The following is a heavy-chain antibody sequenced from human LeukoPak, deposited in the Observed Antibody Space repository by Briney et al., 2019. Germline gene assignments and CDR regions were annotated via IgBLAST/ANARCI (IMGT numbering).Heavy chain of an antibody. CDR2: IKSKTDGGTT. V-gene: IGHV3-15*01. CDR3: TTTWGIAAAGVY. J-gene: IGHJ4*02. Sequence: GGSLRLSCAASGFTFSNAWMSWVRQAPGKGLEWVGRIKSKTDGGTTDYAAPVKGRFTISRDDSKNTLYLQMNSLKTEDTAVYYCTTTWGIAAAGVYWGQGTPVTVSS. D-gene: IGHD6-13*01. CDR1: GFTFSNAW.